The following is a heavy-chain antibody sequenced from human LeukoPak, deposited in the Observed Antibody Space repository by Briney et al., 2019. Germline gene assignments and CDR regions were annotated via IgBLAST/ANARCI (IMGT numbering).Heavy chain of an antibody. CDR2: IRYDGSNK. Sequence: PGGSLRLSCAASGFTFSNYGMHWVRQAPGKGLEWVAFIRYDGSNKYSADSVKGQLTISRDISKNTLYLHMNSLRVEDTAVYYCAKEGTVTPIDYWGQGTLVTVSS. D-gene: IGHD4-17*01. V-gene: IGHV3-30*02. J-gene: IGHJ4*02. CDR3: AKEGTVTPIDY. CDR1: GFTFSNYG.